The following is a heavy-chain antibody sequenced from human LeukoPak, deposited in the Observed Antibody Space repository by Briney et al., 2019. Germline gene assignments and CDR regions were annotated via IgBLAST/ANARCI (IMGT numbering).Heavy chain of an antibody. D-gene: IGHD6-13*01. CDR2: IWYDGSIK. CDR1: GFSFSSYG. Sequence: RRSLRLSCAASGFSFSSYGMHWVRQAPGKGLEWVAVIWYDGSIKYYGDSVKGRFTISRDNSKNTLYLQMNSLSAEDTAVYYCARDGSAPGIYFDYWGQGTLVTVSS. CDR3: ARDGSAPGIYFDY. J-gene: IGHJ4*02. V-gene: IGHV3-33*01.